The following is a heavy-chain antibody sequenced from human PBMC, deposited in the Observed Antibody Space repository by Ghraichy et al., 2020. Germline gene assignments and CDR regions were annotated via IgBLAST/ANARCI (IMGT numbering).Heavy chain of an antibody. J-gene: IGHJ6*02. CDR2: ISGSGDNT. Sequence: ESLNISCAASGFTFSSYAMSWVRQAPGKGLEWVSVISGSGDNTFHAASVKGRFNISRDNSKSTLYLQMNSLRVEDTAVYYCAKKEGPYYFYGMDVWGQGTTVTVSS. V-gene: IGHV3-23*01. CDR3: AKKEGPYYFYGMDV. CDR1: GFTFSSYA.